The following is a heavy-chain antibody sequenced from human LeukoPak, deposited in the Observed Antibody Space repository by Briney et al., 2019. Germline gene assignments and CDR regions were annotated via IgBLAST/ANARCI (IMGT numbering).Heavy chain of an antibody. CDR2: ISDSGSTI. Sequence: SRGCLRLSCAPSGFTSSSYEMNWGCHAPGRGVGWISYISDSGSTIYYSDSVKGRFTISRDNAKHSLYLQMNRLRAEDTAVYYCARDWTGWSFDPWGQGTLVTVSS. V-gene: IGHV3-48*03. J-gene: IGHJ5*02. D-gene: IGHD3/OR15-3a*01. CDR3: ARDWTGWSFDP. CDR1: GFTSSSYE.